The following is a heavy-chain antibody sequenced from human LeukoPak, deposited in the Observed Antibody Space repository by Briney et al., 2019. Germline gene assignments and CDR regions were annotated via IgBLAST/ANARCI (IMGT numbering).Heavy chain of an antibody. Sequence: TSETLSLTCTVSGGSISSGGYYWSWIRQHPGKGLEWIRYIYYSGSTYYNPSLKSRVTISVDTSKNQFSLKLSSVTAADTAVYYCARAHYCSSTSCYGLDWFAPWGQGTLVTVSS. CDR3: ARAHYCSSTSCYGLDWFAP. J-gene: IGHJ5*02. D-gene: IGHD2-2*01. CDR1: GGSISSGGYY. V-gene: IGHV4-31*03. CDR2: IYYSGST.